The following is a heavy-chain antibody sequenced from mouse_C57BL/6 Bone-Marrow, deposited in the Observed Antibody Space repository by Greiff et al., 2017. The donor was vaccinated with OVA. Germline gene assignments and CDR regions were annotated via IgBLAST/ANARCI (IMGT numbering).Heavy chain of an antibody. CDR3: ARALYDGYYVDY. CDR2: ISYDGSN. D-gene: IGHD2-3*01. J-gene: IGHJ2*01. V-gene: IGHV3-6*01. Sequence: EVQLVESGPGLVKPSQSLSLTCSVTGYSITSGYYWNWIRQFPGNKLEWMGYISYDGSNNYNPSLKNRISITRDTSKNQFFLKLNSVTTEDTATYYCARALYDGYYVDYWGQGTTLTVSS. CDR1: GYSITSGYY.